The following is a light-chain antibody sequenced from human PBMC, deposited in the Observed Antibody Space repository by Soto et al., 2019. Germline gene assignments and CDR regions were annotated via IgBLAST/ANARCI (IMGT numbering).Light chain of an antibody. V-gene: IGKV3-11*01. Sequence: EIVLTQSPATLSLSPGERATLSCRASHSVSSYLAWYQQKPDQAPRLLIYDASNRATGIPARFSGSGSGTDFTLTISSLEPEDFATYHCQHYGGVWTFGQGTKVEIK. CDR2: DAS. CDR1: HSVSSY. CDR3: QHYGGVWT. J-gene: IGKJ1*01.